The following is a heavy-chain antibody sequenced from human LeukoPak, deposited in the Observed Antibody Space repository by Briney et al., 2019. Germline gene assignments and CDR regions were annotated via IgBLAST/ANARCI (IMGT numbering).Heavy chain of an antibody. CDR1: GFTFSSYA. CDR3: ATRSQPDYYYGMDV. V-gene: IGHV3-23*05. J-gene: IGHJ6*02. D-gene: IGHD5-18*01. Sequence: GGSLRLSCAASGFTFSSYAMSWARLAPGKGLEWVSIIYNSGSTYYADSVKGRFTISRDNSRNTLYLQMNSLRAEDTAVYYCATRSQPDYYYGMDVWGQGTTVTVSS. CDR2: IIYNSGST.